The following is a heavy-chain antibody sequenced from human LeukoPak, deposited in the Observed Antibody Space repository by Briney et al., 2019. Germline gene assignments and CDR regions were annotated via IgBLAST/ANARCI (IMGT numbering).Heavy chain of an antibody. J-gene: IGHJ4*02. D-gene: IGHD3-16*01. CDR2: ISGSGGST. CDR1: GFTFSSYA. Sequence: GGSLRLSCAASGFTFSSYAMSWVRQAPGKGLEWVSGISGSGGSTYYADSVKGRFTISRGNSKNTLDLQMNSLTAEDTAVYYCAKDQFKRVEYVWGSYFDYWGQGTLVTVSS. V-gene: IGHV3-23*01. CDR3: AKDQFKRVEYVWGSYFDY.